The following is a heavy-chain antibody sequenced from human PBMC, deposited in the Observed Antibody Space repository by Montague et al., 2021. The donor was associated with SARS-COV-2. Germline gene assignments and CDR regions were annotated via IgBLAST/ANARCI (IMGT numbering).Heavy chain of an antibody. J-gene: IGHJ6*02. CDR3: TRDSRTSGWGYWYHGLDV. V-gene: IGHV4-59*01. Sequence: SETRSLTCTVSGGSISSYYWSWIRQPPGKGLEWIGYIYYSGSTNYNPSLKSRVTISVDTSKNQFSLKLSSVTAADTAVYYCTRDSRTSGWGYWYHGLDVWGQGTTVIVSS. CDR2: IYYSGST. CDR1: GGSISSYY. D-gene: IGHD6-19*01.